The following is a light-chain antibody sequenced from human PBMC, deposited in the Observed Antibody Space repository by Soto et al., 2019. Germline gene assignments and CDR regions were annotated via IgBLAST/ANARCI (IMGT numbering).Light chain of an antibody. Sequence: DIQMTQSPSTLSASVGDRVTITCRASQSISSWLAWYQQKPEKAPKLLIYDASSLESGVPSRLSGSGSGTEFPLTISSLQPDDFATYYCQQYNSYSWTFGQGTKVEIK. CDR1: QSISSW. V-gene: IGKV1-5*01. CDR3: QQYNSYSWT. CDR2: DAS. J-gene: IGKJ1*01.